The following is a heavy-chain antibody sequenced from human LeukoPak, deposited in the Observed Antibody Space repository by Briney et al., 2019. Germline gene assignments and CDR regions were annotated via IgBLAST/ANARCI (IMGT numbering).Heavy chain of an antibody. CDR2: IYPGDSDT. D-gene: IGHD3-10*01. J-gene: IGHJ5*02. V-gene: IGHV5-51*01. Sequence: GESLKISCKGSGYSFSSYWIGWVRLMPGKGLEWMGIIYPGDSDTRYSPSFQGQVTISADKSISTAYLQWSSLKASDTAMYYCARLPNSGADLTWFDPWGQGTLVTVSS. CDR1: GYSFSSYW. CDR3: ARLPNSGADLTWFDP.